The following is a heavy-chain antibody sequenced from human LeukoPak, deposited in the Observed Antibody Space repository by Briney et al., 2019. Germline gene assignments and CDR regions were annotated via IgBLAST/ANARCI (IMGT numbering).Heavy chain of an antibody. V-gene: IGHV4-34*01. Sequence: SETLSLTCTVSGGSISSYYWSWIRQPPGKGLEWIGEINHSGSTNYNPSLKSRVTISVDTSKNQFSLKLSSVTAADTAVYYCARGSRYCSSTSCYRWFDPWGQGTLVTVSS. D-gene: IGHD2-2*01. J-gene: IGHJ5*02. CDR2: INHSGST. CDR1: GGSISSYY. CDR3: ARGSRYCSSTSCYRWFDP.